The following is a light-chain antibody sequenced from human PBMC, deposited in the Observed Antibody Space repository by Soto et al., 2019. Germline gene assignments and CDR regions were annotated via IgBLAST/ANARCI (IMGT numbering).Light chain of an antibody. CDR1: SGHRNYR. CDR3: QTWDTGPV. Sequence: QTVVTQPPSAAASLGASVKLTCTLSSGHRNYRIAWHQRQAEKGPRFLMKLNSDGSHTKGDGVPDRFSGSSSGAERYLTISSLQSDDEGDFFCQTWDTGPVFGGGTKLTVL. J-gene: IGLJ2*01. CDR2: LNSDGSH. V-gene: IGLV4-69*01.